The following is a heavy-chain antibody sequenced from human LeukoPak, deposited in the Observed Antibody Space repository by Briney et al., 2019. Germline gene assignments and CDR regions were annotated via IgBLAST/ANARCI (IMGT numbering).Heavy chain of an antibody. CDR3: ARATGHFWSGCFDY. J-gene: IGHJ4*02. D-gene: IGHD3-3*02. Sequence: PGPSLTPSYAAAGFSFSIYWMSCVRQHPGEGMEWVTNIKKDGSEKYYVDSVKGRFTISRDNAKNSLFLQMNNLRAEDTAMYYCARATGHFWSGCFDYWGQGTLVTVSS. V-gene: IGHV3-7*01. CDR2: IKKDGSEK. CDR1: GFSFSIYW.